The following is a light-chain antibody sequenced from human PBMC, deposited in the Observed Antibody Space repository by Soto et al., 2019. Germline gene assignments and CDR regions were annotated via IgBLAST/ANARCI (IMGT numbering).Light chain of an antibody. CDR3: YQYNDGSPIT. Sequence: MVVTPHSATMPPSPAGKRTTLSSSTQGSGNNNLACYQQKPGQAPMLLIYDASTVATGIPARFSGSWSGTEFTSLIVSMLSDDFVVLYCYQYNDGSPITFGQGTRLEIK. J-gene: IGKJ5*01. CDR1: GSGNNN. CDR2: DAS. V-gene: IGKV3D-15*01.